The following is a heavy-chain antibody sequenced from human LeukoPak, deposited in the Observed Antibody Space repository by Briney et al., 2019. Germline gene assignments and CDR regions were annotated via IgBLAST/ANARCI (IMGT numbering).Heavy chain of an antibody. D-gene: IGHD3-10*01. V-gene: IGHV1-2*02. CDR1: GYTFTSYA. Sequence: ASVKVSCKASGYTFTSYAMNWVRQAPGQGLEWLGWINTDSGGTNYAQKFLGRVTMTRDKANSTAYLELSGLRSDDTAVYYCSRHVVTLVRGVNNRKEDWLDPWGQGTLVSVSS. J-gene: IGHJ5*02. CDR3: SRHVVTLVRGVNNRKEDWLDP. CDR2: INTDSGGT.